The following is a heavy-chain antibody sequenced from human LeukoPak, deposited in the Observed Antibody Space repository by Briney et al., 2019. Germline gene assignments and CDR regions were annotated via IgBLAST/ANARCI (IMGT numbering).Heavy chain of an antibody. CDR1: GGSISSGSYY. CDR3: ARGQDYYDSSGYYP. Sequence: SETLSLTCTVSGGSISSGSYYWGWIRQPPGKGLEWIGSIYHSGSTYYNPSLKSRVTISVDTSKNQFSLKLSSVTAADTAVYYCARGQDYYDSSGYYPWGQGTLVTVSS. J-gene: IGHJ5*02. CDR2: IYHSGST. D-gene: IGHD3-22*01. V-gene: IGHV4-39*07.